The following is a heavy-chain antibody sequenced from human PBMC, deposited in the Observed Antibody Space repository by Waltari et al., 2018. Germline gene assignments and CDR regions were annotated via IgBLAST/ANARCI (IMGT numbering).Heavy chain of an antibody. CDR2: IIPSFGTA. V-gene: IGHV1-69*01. D-gene: IGHD3-9*01. J-gene: IGHJ4*02. Sequence: VQLVQSGAEVKKPGSAVKVPCQASGGTFSSYAIRWVRQAPGQGLEWMGGIIPSFGTANDAKKCQGTVTITADESTSTAYMELSSLRSEDTAVYYCARDTIPYDILTGYYQTWGQGTLVTVSS. CDR1: GGTFSSYA. CDR3: ARDTIPYDILTGYYQT.